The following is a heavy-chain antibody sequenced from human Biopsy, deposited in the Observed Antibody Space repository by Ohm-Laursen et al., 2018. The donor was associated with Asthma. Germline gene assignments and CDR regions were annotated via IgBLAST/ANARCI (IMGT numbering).Heavy chain of an antibody. D-gene: IGHD3-3*01. Sequence: SLRLSCAATGFSFNSYGMHWVRQAPGKGLEWVAVMSFDGRQTYYADSVKGRFAISRDNSKNTLYLQMNSLRAEDTAVYYCAKERYYDFWSGYPIWGQGTMVTVSS. CDR3: AKERYYDFWSGYPI. CDR2: MSFDGRQT. J-gene: IGHJ3*02. CDR1: GFSFNSYG. V-gene: IGHV3-30*18.